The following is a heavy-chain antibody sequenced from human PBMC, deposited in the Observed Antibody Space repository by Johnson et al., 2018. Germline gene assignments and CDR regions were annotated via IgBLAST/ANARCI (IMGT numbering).Heavy chain of an antibody. Sequence: LVESGGGVVQPGRSLRLSCAASGFTFSSYGMHWVRQAPGKGLEWVAVIWYDGSNKYYADSVKGRFTISRDNSKNTLYLQMNSLRAEDTAVYYCAKDEHQQLGLPDFQHWGQGTLVTVSS. CDR3: AKDEHQQLGLPDFQH. D-gene: IGHD6-13*01. CDR2: IWYDGSNK. CDR1: GFTFSSYG. V-gene: IGHV3-33*06. J-gene: IGHJ1*01.